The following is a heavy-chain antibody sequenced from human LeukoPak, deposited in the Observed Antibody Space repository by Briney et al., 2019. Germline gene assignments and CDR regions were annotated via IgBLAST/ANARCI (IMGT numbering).Heavy chain of an antibody. Sequence: GASVKVSCKASGYTFTSYGISWVRQAPGQGLEWMGWISAYNGNTNYAQKLQGRVTMTTDTSTSTAYMELRSLRSDDTAVYYCAKAPGRTSSYAFDIWGQGTMVTVSS. CDR1: GYTFTSYG. CDR2: ISAYNGNT. V-gene: IGHV1-18*01. D-gene: IGHD6-6*01. J-gene: IGHJ3*02. CDR3: AKAPGRTSSYAFDI.